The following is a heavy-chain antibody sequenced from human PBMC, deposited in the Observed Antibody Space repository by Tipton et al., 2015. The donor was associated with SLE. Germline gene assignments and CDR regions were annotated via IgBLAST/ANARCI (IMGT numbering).Heavy chain of an antibody. CDR3: ARDVGVVEDGMSWFDP. D-gene: IGHD2-2*01. J-gene: IGHJ5*02. V-gene: IGHV3-30*04. CDR1: GFTFSSYA. CDR2: ISYGGSKK. Sequence: SLRLSCAASGFTFSSYAMHWVRQAPGKGLEWVAVISYGGSKKYLVDSVKGRFTISRDNANNTHLQMNSLRAEDTAVYYCARDVGVVEDGMSWFDPWGQGTLVTVSP.